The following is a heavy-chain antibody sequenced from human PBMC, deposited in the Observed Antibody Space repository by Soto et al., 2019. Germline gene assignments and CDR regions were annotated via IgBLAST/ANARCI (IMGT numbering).Heavy chain of an antibody. J-gene: IGHJ5*02. Sequence: EVQLVESGGGLVQPGRSLRLSCAASGFAFDDYVMHWVRQPPGXGLEWVSXXTWNGGTIRYVDSVKGRFTISRDNAENSLYLQMNSLRPEDTAVYYCAKGGSAALIAPSGRDNWFDPWGQGTQVTVSS. CDR2: XTWNGGTI. D-gene: IGHD6-13*01. V-gene: IGHV3-9*01. CDR3: AKGGSAALIAPSGRDNWFDP. CDR1: GFAFDDYV.